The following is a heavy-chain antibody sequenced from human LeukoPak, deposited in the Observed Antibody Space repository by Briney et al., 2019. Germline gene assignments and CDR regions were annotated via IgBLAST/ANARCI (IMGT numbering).Heavy chain of an antibody. V-gene: IGHV3-23*01. CDR3: AKDRRTGGNSGFDY. Sequence: GGSLRLSCAASGFTSSSYVMSWVRQAPGRGLESVSAITASGGSTYYADSVKGRFTISRDDSKNTLYLQMNSLRAEDTAVYYCAKDRRTGGNSGFDYWGQGTLLSVSS. CDR1: GFTSSSYV. CDR2: ITASGGST. J-gene: IGHJ4*02. D-gene: IGHD4-23*01.